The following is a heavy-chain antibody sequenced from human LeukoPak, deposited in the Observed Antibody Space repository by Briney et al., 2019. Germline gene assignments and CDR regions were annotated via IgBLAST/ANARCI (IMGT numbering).Heavy chain of an antibody. CDR3: ASFAATFDY. J-gene: IGHJ4*02. CDR1: GGSFSGYY. V-gene: IGHV4-34*01. Sequence: SEALSLTCAVYGGSFSGYYWSWIRQPPGKGLEWIGEINHSGSTNYNPSLKSRVTISVDTSKNQFSLKLSSVTAADTAVYYCASFAATFDYWGQGTLVTVSS. CDR2: INHSGST. D-gene: IGHD2-15*01.